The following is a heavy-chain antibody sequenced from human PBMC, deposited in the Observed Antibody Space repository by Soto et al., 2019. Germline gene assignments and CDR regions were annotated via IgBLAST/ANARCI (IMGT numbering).Heavy chain of an antibody. CDR2: IIPIFGTA. CDR1: GGTFSSYA. Sequence: GASVKVSCKASGGTFSSYAISWVRQAPGQGLEWMGGIIPIFGTANYAQKFQGRVTITADESTSTAYMELSSLRSEDTAVYYCARVNLVPAATPEAWGQGTLVTVSS. CDR3: ARVNLVPAATPEA. V-gene: IGHV1-69*13. D-gene: IGHD2-2*01. J-gene: IGHJ5*02.